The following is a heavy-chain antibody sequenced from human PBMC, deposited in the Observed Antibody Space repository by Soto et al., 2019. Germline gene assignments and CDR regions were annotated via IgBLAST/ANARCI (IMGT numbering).Heavy chain of an antibody. Sequence: LSLTCSVSGASISSGHYYWTWIRQHPGKGLEWIGSIYNTGSTSYNPSLTSRLSISVDTSENHFSLGLFSVTVADTAVYYCALALGPTTGLDYWGQGSLVTVSS. CDR3: ALALGPTTGLDY. J-gene: IGHJ4*02. CDR1: GASISSGHYY. CDR2: IYNTGST. D-gene: IGHD7-27*01. V-gene: IGHV4-31*03.